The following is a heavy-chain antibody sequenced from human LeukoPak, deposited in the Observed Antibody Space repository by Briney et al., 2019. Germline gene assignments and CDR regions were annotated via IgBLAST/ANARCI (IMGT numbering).Heavy chain of an antibody. Sequence: SETLSLTCTVSGDSVSGHYWSWIRQTPGKGLEWIGYVSYSGGTNYNPSLKRRVSISLDTSKNQFSMKLSSPAAADPAVYYCARAPMAITTSAFPDAFDFWGQGTMVTVSS. V-gene: IGHV4-59*02. CDR2: VSYSGGT. CDR3: ARAPMAITTSAFPDAFDF. J-gene: IGHJ3*01. D-gene: IGHD5-12*01. CDR1: GDSVSGHY.